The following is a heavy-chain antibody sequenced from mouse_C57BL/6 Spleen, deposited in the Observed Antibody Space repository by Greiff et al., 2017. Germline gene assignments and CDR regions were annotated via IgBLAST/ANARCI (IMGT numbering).Heavy chain of an antibody. CDR1: GFTFSNYW. D-gene: IGHD1-1*01. CDR2: IRLKSDNYAT. CDR3: SLYYYGSRGAMDY. J-gene: IGHJ4*01. Sequence: EVKLVESGGGLVQPGGSMKLSCVASGFTFSNYWMNWVRQSPEKGLEWVAQIRLKSDNYATHYAESVKGRFTISRDDSKSSVYLQMNNLRAEDTGIYYCSLYYYGSRGAMDYWGQGTSVTVSS. V-gene: IGHV6-3*01.